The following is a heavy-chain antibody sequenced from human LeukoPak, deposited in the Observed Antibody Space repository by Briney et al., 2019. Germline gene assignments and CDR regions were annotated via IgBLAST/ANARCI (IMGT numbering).Heavy chain of an antibody. J-gene: IGHJ3*02. Sequence: PSQTLSLTCAVSGGSISSGGYSWSWIRQPPGKGLEWIVYIYHSGSTYYNPSLKSRVTISVDRSKNQFSLKLSSVTAADTAVYYCARAGYYDSSGGAFDIWGQGTMVTVSS. CDR3: ARAGYYDSSGGAFDI. CDR1: GGSISSGGYS. CDR2: IYHSGST. D-gene: IGHD3-22*01. V-gene: IGHV4-30-2*01.